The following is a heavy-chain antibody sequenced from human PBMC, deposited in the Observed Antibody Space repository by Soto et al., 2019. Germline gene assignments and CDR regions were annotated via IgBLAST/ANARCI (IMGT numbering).Heavy chain of an antibody. D-gene: IGHD1-1*01. V-gene: IGHV1-18*01. Sequence: GASVKVSCKASGYTFTSYGISWVRQAPGQGLEWMGWISAYNGNTNYAQKLQGRVTISRDNAKNSLYLQMNSLRDEDTAVYYCASELAALNWFDPWGQGTLVTVSS. CDR2: ISAYNGNT. CDR1: GYTFTSYG. J-gene: IGHJ5*02. CDR3: ASELAALNWFDP.